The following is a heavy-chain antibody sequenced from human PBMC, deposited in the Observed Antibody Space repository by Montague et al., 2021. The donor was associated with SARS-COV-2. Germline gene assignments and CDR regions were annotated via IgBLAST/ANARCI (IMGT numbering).Heavy chain of an antibody. Sequence: SETLSLTCAVSGASISSRSYYWGWIRQPPGKGLEWIGIKYYSGSTYYNPTLKSRVTISVDTSKNQFSLKLSSVTAADTAVYYCATLPSSITMFGVVQEYYFDDWGQGTLVTVSS. J-gene: IGHJ4*02. CDR2: KYYSGST. CDR3: ATLPSSITMFGVVQEYYFDD. D-gene: IGHD3-3*01. V-gene: IGHV4-39*01. CDR1: GASISSRSYY.